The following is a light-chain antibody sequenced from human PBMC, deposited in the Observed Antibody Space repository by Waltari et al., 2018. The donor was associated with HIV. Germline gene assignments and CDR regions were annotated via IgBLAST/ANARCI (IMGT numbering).Light chain of an antibody. Sequence: QTVVTQEPSLSVSPGKTITLTCGLSSASVSTSFFPSWYPLTPGQPPRSLLYNTDVRSSGVPDRFSGSIVGNTAALTITGAQAEDESVYYGVLYVRSGRVFGGGTRLTVL. CDR2: NTD. V-gene: IGLV8-61*01. CDR3: VLYVRSGRV. J-gene: IGLJ2*01. CDR1: SASVSTSFF.